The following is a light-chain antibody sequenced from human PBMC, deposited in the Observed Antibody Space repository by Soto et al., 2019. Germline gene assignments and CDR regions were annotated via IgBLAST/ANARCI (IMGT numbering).Light chain of an antibody. CDR1: SSNIGAGYD. V-gene: IGLV1-40*01. CDR2: GDN. CDR3: QYYDSSLSRL. J-gene: IGLJ1*01. Sequence: QSVLTQPPSVSGAPGQRITISCTGSSSNIGAGYDVHWYRQLPGTAPKLLIYGDNNRPSGVPDRFSGSKSGTSASLAITGLQPEDEADYYCQYYDSSLSRLFGTGTKVTVL.